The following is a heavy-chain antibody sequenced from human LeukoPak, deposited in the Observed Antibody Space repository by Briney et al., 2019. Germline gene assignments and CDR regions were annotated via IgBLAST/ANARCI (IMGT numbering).Heavy chain of an antibody. CDR1: GGSISSNTYY. Sequence: SETLSLTCTVSGGSISSNTYYWGWIRQPPGRGLEWVGYIYNSGSTYYNSSLKSRVTISVDTSKNQFSLKLSSVTAADTAVYYCARGSGYHYTFDYWGQGTLVTVSS. D-gene: IGHD3-22*01. V-gene: IGHV4-39*07. CDR2: IYNSGST. CDR3: ARGSGYHYTFDY. J-gene: IGHJ4*02.